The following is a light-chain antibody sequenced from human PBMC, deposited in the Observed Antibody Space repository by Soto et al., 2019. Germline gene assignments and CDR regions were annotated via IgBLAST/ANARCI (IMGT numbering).Light chain of an antibody. CDR1: QTISSG. V-gene: IGKV1-5*03. Sequence: DIQMTQSPSTLSGTVGDRVTITCRASQTISSGLAWYQQKPGKAPKLLIYKASTLKSGVPSRFSGSGSGTEFTLTIISLQPDDFATYYCQPDNSYSEAFGQGTKVDIK. J-gene: IGKJ1*01. CDR2: KAS. CDR3: QPDNSYSEA.